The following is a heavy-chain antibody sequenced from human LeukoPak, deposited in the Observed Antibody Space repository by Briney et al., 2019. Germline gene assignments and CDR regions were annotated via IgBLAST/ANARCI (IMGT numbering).Heavy chain of an antibody. J-gene: IGHJ4*02. D-gene: IGHD4-17*01. V-gene: IGHV1-2*06. CDR2: INPNSGGT. Sequence: GASVKVSCKASGYTFTGYYMHWVRQAPGQGLEWMGRINPNSGGTNYAQKFQGRVTMTRDTSISTAYMELSRLRSEDTAVYYCARQMTTVTTSPLGYWGQGTLVTVSS. CDR1: GYTFTGYY. CDR3: ARQMTTVTTSPLGY.